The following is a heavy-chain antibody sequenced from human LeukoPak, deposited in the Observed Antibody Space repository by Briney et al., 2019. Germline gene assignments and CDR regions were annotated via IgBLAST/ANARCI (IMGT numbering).Heavy chain of an antibody. D-gene: IGHD3-9*01. Sequence: PGGPLRLSCAASGFTFSSYSMNWVRQAPGKGLEWVSSISSSSSYIYYADSVKGRFTISRDNAKNSLYLQMNSLRAEDTAVYYCASKVKYYDILTGPLSWGQGTLVTVSS. CDR3: ASKVKYYDILTGPLS. CDR1: GFTFSSYS. V-gene: IGHV3-21*01. CDR2: ISSSSSYI. J-gene: IGHJ4*02.